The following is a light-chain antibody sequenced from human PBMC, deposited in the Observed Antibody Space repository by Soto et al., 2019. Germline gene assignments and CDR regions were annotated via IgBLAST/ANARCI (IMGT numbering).Light chain of an antibody. CDR2: GIS. CDR3: MQRKEFPWT. V-gene: IGKV2-40*01. CDR1: QSLLLRDDGNTY. J-gene: IGKJ1*01. Sequence: EIVMTQTPLSLPVAPGETASISCRSSQSLLLRDDGNTYLDWYLQRPGQSPQLLFYGISSRASGVPDRFNGSGSGTDFTLKISRVEAGDVGVFYCMQRKEFPWTFGQGTKVQI.